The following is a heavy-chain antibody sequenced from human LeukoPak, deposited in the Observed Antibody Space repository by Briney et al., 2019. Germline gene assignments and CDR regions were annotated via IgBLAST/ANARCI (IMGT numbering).Heavy chain of an antibody. Sequence: GSLRLSCAASGFTFDDYGMSWVRQAPGKGLEWIGEIFHDGSTNYNPSLKSRLTMSVDKSKKQFSLKLSSLTAADTAVYYCARGRAYCSSTSCSLVYNVWGKGTTVTISS. CDR1: GFTFDDYG. J-gene: IGHJ6*04. CDR2: IFHDGST. CDR3: ARGRAYCSSTSCSLVYNV. D-gene: IGHD2-2*01. V-gene: IGHV4-4*02.